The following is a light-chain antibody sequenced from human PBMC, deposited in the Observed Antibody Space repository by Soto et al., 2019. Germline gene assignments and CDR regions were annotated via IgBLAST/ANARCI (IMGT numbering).Light chain of an antibody. CDR2: SAS. V-gene: IGKV1-17*01. CDR3: LQHKTFPWT. Sequence: DIPVTQSPSSLSASVGDRVTITCRASQDIGNDLGWYQQEPGKAPRRLIYSASNVQSGVPSRFSSSRSGTEFTLTISSLQPEDFVTYHCLQHKTFPWTFGQGTKVEMK. J-gene: IGKJ1*01. CDR1: QDIGND.